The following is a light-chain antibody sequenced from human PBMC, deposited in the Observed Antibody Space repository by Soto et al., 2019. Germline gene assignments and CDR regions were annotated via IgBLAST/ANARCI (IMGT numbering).Light chain of an antibody. CDR3: QKYDSAPLT. Sequence: DIQMTQSPSSLSASVGDRVTITCRASQGISHYLAWYQQKPGKVPKLLIYATSTSQSGVPSRFSGSGSGTDFTLTISSLQPEDVATYYCQKYDSAPLTFGGGTKVEIK. V-gene: IGKV1-27*01. J-gene: IGKJ4*01. CDR1: QGISHY. CDR2: ATS.